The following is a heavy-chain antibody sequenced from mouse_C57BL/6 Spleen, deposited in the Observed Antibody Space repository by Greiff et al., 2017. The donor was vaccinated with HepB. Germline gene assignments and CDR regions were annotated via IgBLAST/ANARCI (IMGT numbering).Heavy chain of an antibody. V-gene: IGHV1-80*01. CDR2: IYPGDGDT. Sequence: QVQLQQSGAELVKPGASVKISCKASGYAFSSYWMNWVKQRPGKGLEWIGQIYPGDGDTNYNGKFKGKATLTADKSSSTAYMQLSSLTSEDSAVYFCARDITTYYFDYWGQGTTLTVSS. CDR3: ARDITTYYFDY. CDR1: GYAFSSYW. D-gene: IGHD1-1*01. J-gene: IGHJ2*01.